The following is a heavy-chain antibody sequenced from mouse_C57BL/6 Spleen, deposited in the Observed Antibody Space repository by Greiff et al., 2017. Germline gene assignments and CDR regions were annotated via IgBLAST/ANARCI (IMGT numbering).Heavy chain of an antibody. V-gene: IGHV10-1*01. J-gene: IGHJ2*01. CDR2: IRSKSNKYAT. CDR3: VRSPWFGY. Sequence: DVKLQESGGGLVQPKGSLKLSCAASGFSFNTYAMNWVRQAPGKGLEWVARIRSKSNKYATYYADSVKDRFTISRDDSEIMLYLQMNNLKTEDTAMCYCVRSPWFGYWGQGTTLTVSS. CDR1: GFSFNTYA.